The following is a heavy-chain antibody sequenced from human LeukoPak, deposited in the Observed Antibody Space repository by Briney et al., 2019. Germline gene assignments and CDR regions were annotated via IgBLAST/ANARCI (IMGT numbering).Heavy chain of an antibody. J-gene: IGHJ5*02. D-gene: IGHD2-2*01. CDR1: GESFSGYF. Sequence: PSETLSLTCAVYGESFSGYFWNWIRQPPGKGLEWIGEINHSGSTSNHNPSLKSRVTMSVDASKNQFSLKLSSVTAADTAVYYCARHPGYCSSTSCYILGDWFDPWGQGTLVTVSS. V-gene: IGHV4-34*01. CDR2: INHSGSTS. CDR3: ARHPGYCSSTSCYILGDWFDP.